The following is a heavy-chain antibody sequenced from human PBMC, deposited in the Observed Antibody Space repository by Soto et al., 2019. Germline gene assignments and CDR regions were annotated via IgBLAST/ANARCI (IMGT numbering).Heavy chain of an antibody. V-gene: IGHV3-23*01. Sequence: GGSLRLSCAASGFTFNSYTMAWVRQAPGKGLEWVSSISGSGGSPSYADSVQGRFTIPRDNSRNTLSLQMNSMIAEDMSSYYCAKARCSGNSCYVPDYWGHGSLVTVSS. CDR1: GFTFNSYT. J-gene: IGHJ4*01. CDR3: AKARCSGNSCYVPDY. D-gene: IGHD2-15*01. CDR2: ISGSGGSP.